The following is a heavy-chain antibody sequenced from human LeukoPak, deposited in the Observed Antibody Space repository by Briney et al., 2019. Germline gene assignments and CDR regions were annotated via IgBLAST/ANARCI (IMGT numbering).Heavy chain of an antibody. D-gene: IGHD3-22*01. CDR1: GGSISSGGYS. V-gene: IGHV4-30-2*01. CDR3: AREVRYYYDSSGYRLGDYGMDV. Sequence: PLQTLSLTCAVSGGSISSGGYSWSWIRQPPGKGLEWIGYIYHSGSTYYNPSLKSRVTISVDRSKNQFSLKLSSVTAADTAVYYCAREVRYYYDSSGYRLGDYGMDVWGQGTTVTVSS. CDR2: IYHSGST. J-gene: IGHJ6*02.